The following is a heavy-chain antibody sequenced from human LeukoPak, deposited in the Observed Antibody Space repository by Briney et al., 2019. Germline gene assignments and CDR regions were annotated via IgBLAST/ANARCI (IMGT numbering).Heavy chain of an antibody. V-gene: IGHV1-18*01. CDR3: ARVNGYYDGSGYLDY. CDR1: GYTFTSYG. D-gene: IGHD3-22*01. CDR2: ISAYNGNT. Sequence: GASVKVSCKASGYTFTSYGISWVRQAPGQGLEWMGWISAYNGNTNYAQKLQGRVTMTTDTSTSTAYMELRSLRSDDTAVYYCARVNGYYDGSGYLDYWGQGTLVTVSS. J-gene: IGHJ4*02.